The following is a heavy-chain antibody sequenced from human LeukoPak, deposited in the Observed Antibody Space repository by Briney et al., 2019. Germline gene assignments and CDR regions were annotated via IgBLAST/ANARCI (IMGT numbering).Heavy chain of an antibody. CDR2: MSSGGTYI. CDR1: GFTFSSYS. J-gene: IGHJ3*02. D-gene: IGHD2-15*01. CDR3: ARMRSYCSGGSCPKAHTFDI. Sequence: TGGSLRLSCAASGFTFSSYSMTWVRQAPGKGLEWVSSMSSGGTYIYYADSVRGRFTISRDNAKNSLYLQMNSLRAEDTAVYYCARMRSYCSGGSCPKAHTFDIWGQGTMVTVSS. V-gene: IGHV3-21*01.